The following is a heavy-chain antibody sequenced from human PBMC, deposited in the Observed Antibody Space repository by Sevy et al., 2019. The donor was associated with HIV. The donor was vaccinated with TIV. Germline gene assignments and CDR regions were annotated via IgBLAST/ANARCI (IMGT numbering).Heavy chain of an antibody. Sequence: GSLRLSCAGSGFSFKNVWMTWVRQTPGKGLEWVGHAKRKSDGGSIDYGSPVNGRFTISRDDSKDMLYLQMSSLNTEDTGVYYCATVLGAGAAGAFEIWGQGTMVTVSS. CDR1: GFSFKNVW. V-gene: IGHV3-15*01. CDR2: AKRKSDGGSI. J-gene: IGHJ3*02. D-gene: IGHD6-25*01. CDR3: ATVLGAGAAGAFEI.